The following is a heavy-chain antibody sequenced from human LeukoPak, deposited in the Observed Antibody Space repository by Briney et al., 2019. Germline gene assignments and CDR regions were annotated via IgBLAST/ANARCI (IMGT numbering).Heavy chain of an antibody. CDR1: GGTFSSYA. CDR2: IIPILGIA. V-gene: IGHV1-69*04. CDR3: ARARDYYDSSGYYPIHNYFDY. D-gene: IGHD3-22*01. Sequence: VASVKVSCKASGGTFSSYAISWVRQAPGQGLEWMGRIIPILGIANYAQKFQGRVTITADKSTSTAYMELSSLRSEDTAVYYCARARDYYDSSGYYPIHNYFDYWGQGTLVTVSS. J-gene: IGHJ4*02.